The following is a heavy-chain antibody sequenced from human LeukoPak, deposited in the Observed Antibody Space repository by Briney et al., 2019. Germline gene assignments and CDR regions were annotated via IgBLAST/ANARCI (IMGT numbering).Heavy chain of an antibody. CDR2: IYHSGST. CDR1: GGSISSGGYS. V-gene: IGHV4-30-2*01. J-gene: IGHJ4*02. CDR3: AGSSHYGVAYYFDY. Sequence: SETLSLTCAVSGGSISSGGYSWRWIRQPPGKGLEWIGYIYHSGSTYYNPSLKSRVTISVDRSKNQFSLKLSSVTAADTAVYYCAGSSHYGVAYYFDYWGQGTLVTVSS. D-gene: IGHD4-17*01.